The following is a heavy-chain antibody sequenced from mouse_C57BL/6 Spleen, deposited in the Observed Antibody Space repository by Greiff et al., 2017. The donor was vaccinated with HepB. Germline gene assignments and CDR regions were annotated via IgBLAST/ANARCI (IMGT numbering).Heavy chain of an antibody. V-gene: IGHV2-3*01. CDR3: AGKIGDFPWFAY. CDR1: GFSLTSYG. J-gene: IGHJ3*01. Sequence: VQGVESGPGLVAPSQRLSITCTVSGFSLTSYGVSWVRQPPGKGLEWLGVIWGDGTTNYHSALISRLSISKDNSKSQVFLKLNSLQTDDTATYYCAGKIGDFPWFAYWGQGTLVTVSA. CDR2: IWGDGTT. D-gene: IGHD2-14*01.